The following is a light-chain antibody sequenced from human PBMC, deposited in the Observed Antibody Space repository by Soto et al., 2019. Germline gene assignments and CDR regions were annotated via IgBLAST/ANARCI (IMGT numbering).Light chain of an antibody. CDR2: GNN. V-gene: IGLV1-40*01. J-gene: IGLJ1*01. CDR1: SSNIGAGYD. CDR3: QSYDSSLSGSRV. Sequence: QSVLTQPPSVSGAPGQRVTISCTGSSSNIGAGYDVHWYQQLPGTAPKLLIYGNNNRPSGAPARFSGSKSGASASLAIAGLQAEDEADYYCQSYDSSLSGSRVFGTGTKLTVL.